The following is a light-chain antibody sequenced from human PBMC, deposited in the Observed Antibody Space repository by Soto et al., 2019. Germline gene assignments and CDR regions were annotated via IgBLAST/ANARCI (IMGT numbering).Light chain of an antibody. CDR1: QSVGTY. CDR3: QQRSNWPQVT. Sequence: DIVLTQAAGPLSLYADSRTALSCXXSQSVGTYLAWYQQKPGQALRLLIYDASSRAAGIPARFSGSGSGTDFTLTISSLEPEDFAVYYCQQRSNWPQVTFGQGTRLEN. V-gene: IGKV3-11*01. CDR2: DAS. J-gene: IGKJ5*01.